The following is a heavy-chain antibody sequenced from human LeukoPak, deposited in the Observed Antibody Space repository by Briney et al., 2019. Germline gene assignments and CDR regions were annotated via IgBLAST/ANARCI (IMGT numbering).Heavy chain of an antibody. D-gene: IGHD5-12*01. CDR1: GFTFSSYS. Sequence: GGSLRLSCAASGFTFSSYSMNWVRQAPGKGLEWVSSISSSSSYIYYADSVKGRFTISRDNAKNSLYLQMNSLRAEDTAVYYCARSLGYSGYEDYWGQGTLVTVSA. CDR2: ISSSSSYI. CDR3: ARSLGYSGYEDY. V-gene: IGHV3-21*01. J-gene: IGHJ4*02.